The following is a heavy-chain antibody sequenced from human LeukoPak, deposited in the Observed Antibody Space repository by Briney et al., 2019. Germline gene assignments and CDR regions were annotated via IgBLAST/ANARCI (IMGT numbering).Heavy chain of an antibody. CDR1: GFTFSSYW. CDR3: ARARYLPLPDY. J-gene: IGHJ4*02. Sequence: PGGSLRLSCAASGFTFSSYWTHWVRQAPGKGLVWVSRINGDGTTTNYADSVKGRFTISRDNAKSSLYLQMSSLRAEDTAVYFCARARYLPLPDYRGQGTLVTVSS. CDR2: INGDGTTT. D-gene: IGHD1-14*01. V-gene: IGHV3-74*01.